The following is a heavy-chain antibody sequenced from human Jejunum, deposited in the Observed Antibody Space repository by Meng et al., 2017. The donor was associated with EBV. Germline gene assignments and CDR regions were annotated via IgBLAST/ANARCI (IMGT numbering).Heavy chain of an antibody. V-gene: IGHV4-61*08. CDR1: GGSVSSGGYY. J-gene: IGHJ4*02. Sequence: VQLQGSGPGLLKPSETLSLTCTVSGGSVSSGGYYWSWIRQPPGKGLEWIGYIYNSESTNYKSSLKSRVTISADTSKNQFSLRLSSVTAADTAVYYCARDQNGSYFAYWGQGTLVTVSS. CDR2: IYNSEST. CDR3: ARDQNGSYFAY. D-gene: IGHD1-26*01.